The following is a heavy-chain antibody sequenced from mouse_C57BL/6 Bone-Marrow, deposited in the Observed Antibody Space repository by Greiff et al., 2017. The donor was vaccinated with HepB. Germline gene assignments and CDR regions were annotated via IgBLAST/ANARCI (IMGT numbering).Heavy chain of an antibody. D-gene: IGHD2-4*01. Sequence: VQRVESGAELARPGASVKLSCKASGYTFTSYGISWVKQRTGQGLEWIGEIYPRSGNTYYNEKFKGKATLTADKSSSTAYMELRSLTSEDSAVYFCARKGGLRRRAMDYWGQGTSVTVSS. CDR1: GYTFTSYG. V-gene: IGHV1-81*01. J-gene: IGHJ4*01. CDR2: IYPRSGNT. CDR3: ARKGGLRRRAMDY.